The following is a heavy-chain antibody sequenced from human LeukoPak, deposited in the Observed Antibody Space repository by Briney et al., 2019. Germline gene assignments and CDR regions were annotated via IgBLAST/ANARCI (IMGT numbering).Heavy chain of an antibody. D-gene: IGHD2-8*02. CDR3: LKDLGTGGHFDY. J-gene: IGHJ4*02. V-gene: IGHV3-30*02. CDR1: GFSFSNYG. Sequence: PGGSLRLSCAASGFSFSNYGMHWVRQPPGRGLEWVAFIRHDGSNKEYADSVKGRFTISRDNSKNTLYLQMSSLRDEDTAVYYCLKDLGTGGHFDYWGQGSLVTAPS. CDR2: IRHDGSNK.